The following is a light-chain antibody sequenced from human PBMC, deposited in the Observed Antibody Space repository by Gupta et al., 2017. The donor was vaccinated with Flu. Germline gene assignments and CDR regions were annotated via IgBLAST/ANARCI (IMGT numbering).Light chain of an antibody. CDR3: SSYAGSNNLV. V-gene: IGLV2-8*01. J-gene: IGLJ3*02. Sequence: QSALTQPPSASGSPGQSVTISCTGTSSDVGGYNYVSWYQQHPTTAPKLLIYEVIKRPSGVPDCFSGSKSGNTASLTVSALQTEDEADYYCSSYAGSNNLVFGGGTKLTVL. CDR2: EVI. CDR1: SSDVGGYNY.